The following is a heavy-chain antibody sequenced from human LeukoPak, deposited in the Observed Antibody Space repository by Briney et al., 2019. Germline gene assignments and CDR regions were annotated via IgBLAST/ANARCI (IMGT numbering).Heavy chain of an antibody. J-gene: IGHJ4*02. Sequence: SETLSLTCAVYGGSFSGYYWSWIRQPPGKGLEWIGEINHSGSTYYNPSLKSRVTISVDTSKNQFSLKLSSVTAADTAVYYCARLPSLDYWGQGTLVTVSS. CDR3: ARLPSLDY. D-gene: IGHD5/OR15-5a*01. CDR2: INHSGST. V-gene: IGHV4-34*01. CDR1: GGSFSGYY.